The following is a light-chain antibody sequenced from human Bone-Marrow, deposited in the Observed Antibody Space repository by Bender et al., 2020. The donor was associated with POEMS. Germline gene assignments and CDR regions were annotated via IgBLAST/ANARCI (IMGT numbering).Light chain of an antibody. Sequence: SYELTQPSSVSVSPRQTARITCSGDVLADKYARWFQQKPGQAPVLVINDDTERPSGIPGRFSGSSSGTTVTLTITGAKVWDEADYYCFCAPDNNRGVFGGGAKLTVL. CDR3: FCAPDNNRGV. CDR2: DDT. J-gene: IGLJ2*01. V-gene: IGLV3-27*01. CDR1: VLADKY.